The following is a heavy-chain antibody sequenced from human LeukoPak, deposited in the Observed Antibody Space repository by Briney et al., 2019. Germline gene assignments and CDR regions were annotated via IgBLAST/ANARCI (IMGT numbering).Heavy chain of an antibody. Sequence: PGGSLRLSCAASGFTFSSYSMNWVRQAPGKGLEWVSSISSSSYIYYADSVKGRFTISRDNAKNSLYLQMNSLRAEDTAVYYCARDIVGATPYNWFDPWGQGTLVTVSS. CDR1: GFTFSSYS. CDR3: ARDIVGATPYNWFDP. V-gene: IGHV3-21*01. J-gene: IGHJ5*02. D-gene: IGHD1-26*01. CDR2: ISSSSYI.